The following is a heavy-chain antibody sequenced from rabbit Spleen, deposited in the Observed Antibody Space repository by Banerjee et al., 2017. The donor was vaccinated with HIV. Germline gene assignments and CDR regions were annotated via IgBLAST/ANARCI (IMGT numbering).Heavy chain of an antibody. CDR3: ARGSATMTMVIIGFYLSL. V-gene: IGHV1S45*01. CDR1: GFSFSDRDV. J-gene: IGHJ4*01. D-gene: IGHD2-1*01. CDR2: IYPGNFDST. Sequence: QEQLVESGGGLVQPEGSLTLTCKASGFSFSDRDVMCWVRQAPGSGLEWIACIYPGNFDSTVYASWAKGRFTISRTSSTTVTLQMTTLTAADTATYFCARGSATMTMVIIGFYLSLWGPGTLVTVS.